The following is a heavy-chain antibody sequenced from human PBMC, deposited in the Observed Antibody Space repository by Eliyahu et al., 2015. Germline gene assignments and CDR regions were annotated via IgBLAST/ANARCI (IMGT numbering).Heavy chain of an antibody. D-gene: IGHD5-24*01. CDR2: IIPIFGTA. J-gene: IGHJ3*02. Sequence: QVQLVQSGAEVKKPGSSVKVSCKASGGTFRSSAXSWVRQAPGQGLEWMGGIIPIFGTANYAQKFQGRVTITADKSTSTAYMELSSLRSEDTAVYYCARDRGVATTSEEDAFDIWGQGTMVTVSS. CDR1: GGTFRSSA. CDR3: ARDRGVATTSEEDAFDI. V-gene: IGHV1-69*06.